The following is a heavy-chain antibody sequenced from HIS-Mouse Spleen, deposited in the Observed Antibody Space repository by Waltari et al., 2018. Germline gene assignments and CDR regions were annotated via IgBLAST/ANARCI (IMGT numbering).Heavy chain of an antibody. CDR1: GFSLSNARMG. CDR3: ERMHYYDSSAGAFDI. D-gene: IGHD3-22*01. CDR2: IFSNDEK. J-gene: IGHJ3*02. V-gene: IGHV2-26*01. Sequence: QVTLTESGPVLVKPTETLTLTCTVSGFSLSNARMGVSWIRQPPGKALEWLAHIFSNDEKSYSTSLKSRLTIAKDTSKSQVVLTMTNMDPVDTATYYCERMHYYDSSAGAFDIWGQGTMVTVSS.